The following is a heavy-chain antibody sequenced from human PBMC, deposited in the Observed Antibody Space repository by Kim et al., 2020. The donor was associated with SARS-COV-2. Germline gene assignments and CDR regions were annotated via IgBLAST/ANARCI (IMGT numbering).Heavy chain of an antibody. CDR3: AKRVGYGDYGGDY. J-gene: IGHJ4*02. V-gene: IGHV3-23*01. D-gene: IGHD4-17*01. Sequence: YADSVKGRFTISRDNSKNTLYLQMNSLRAEDTAVYYCAKRVGYGDYGGDYWGQGTLVTVSS.